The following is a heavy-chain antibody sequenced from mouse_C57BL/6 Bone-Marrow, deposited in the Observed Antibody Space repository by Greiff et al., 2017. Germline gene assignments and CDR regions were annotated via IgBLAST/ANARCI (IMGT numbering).Heavy chain of an antibody. V-gene: IGHV14-4*01. CDR3: ASPANWDGGLDY. CDR2: IDPENGDT. CDR1: GFNIKDDY. Sequence: EVQLQQSGAELVRPGASVKLSCTASGFNIKDDYMHWVKQRPEQGLEWIGWIDPENGDTEYASKFQGKATITADTSSNTAYLQLSSLTSEDSAVYFCASPANWDGGLDYWGQGTTLTVSS. D-gene: IGHD4-1*01. J-gene: IGHJ2*01.